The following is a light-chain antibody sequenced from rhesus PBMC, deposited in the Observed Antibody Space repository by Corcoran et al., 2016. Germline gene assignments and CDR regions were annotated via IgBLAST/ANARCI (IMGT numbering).Light chain of an antibody. CDR1: QGITND. Sequence: DIQMTQSPSSLSASVGDRVTITCRASQGITNDLAWYQQKPGETPKLLIYEASSLQSGSPSRVSGSGSGTDFTLTISSLQPEDFSTYYCLHYYITPYSFGQGTKVEIK. V-gene: IGKV1S17*01. J-gene: IGKJ2*01. CDR2: EAS. CDR3: LHYYITPYS.